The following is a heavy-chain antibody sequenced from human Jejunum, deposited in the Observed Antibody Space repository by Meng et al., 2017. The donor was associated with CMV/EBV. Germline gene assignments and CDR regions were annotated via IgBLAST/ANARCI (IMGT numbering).Heavy chain of an antibody. CDR2: IYDSGSA. J-gene: IGHJ4*02. CDR3: ARVRVHSSGWRPFDY. D-gene: IGHD6-19*01. CDR1: DSISSSSNH. Sequence: DSISSSSNHWGWIRQPPGKGLEWIGNIYDSGSAYYNPSLKSRVSISKDTSKNQFSLRLDSVTAADTAVYYCARVRVHSSGWRPFDYWGRGTLVTVSS. V-gene: IGHV4-39*07.